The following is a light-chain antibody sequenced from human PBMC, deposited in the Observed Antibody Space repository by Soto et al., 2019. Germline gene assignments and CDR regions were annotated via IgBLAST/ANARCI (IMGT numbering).Light chain of an antibody. V-gene: IGLV1-44*01. CDR3: TAWDGSLNNVL. CDR1: GSSIGTNT. Sequence: QSVLTQPPSASGTPGQRVTISCSGSGSSIGTNTVNWYRQLPGTAPKLLIYGNNQRPSGVPDRFSGSKSGTSASLAISRLRSEDEAEYYCTAWDGSLNNVLFGGGTKLTVL. CDR2: GNN. J-gene: IGLJ2*01.